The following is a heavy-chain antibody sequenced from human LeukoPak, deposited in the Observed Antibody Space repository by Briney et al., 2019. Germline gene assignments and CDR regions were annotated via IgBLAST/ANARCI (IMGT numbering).Heavy chain of an antibody. CDR3: ARDYDLLTGSMIFDY. D-gene: IGHD3-9*01. CDR2: ISSSSSYI. Sequence: PGGSLRLSCAASGFTFSSYSMNWVRQAPGKGLEWVSSISSSSSYIYYADSVKGRFTISRDNAKNSLYLQMNSLRAEDTAVYYCARDYDLLTGSMIFDYWGQGTLVTVSS. J-gene: IGHJ4*02. V-gene: IGHV3-21*01. CDR1: GFTFSSYS.